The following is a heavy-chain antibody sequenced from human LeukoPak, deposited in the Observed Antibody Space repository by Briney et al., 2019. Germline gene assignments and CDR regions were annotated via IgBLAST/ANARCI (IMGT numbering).Heavy chain of an antibody. CDR1: GYSFTRSW. V-gene: IGHV5-51*01. D-gene: IGHD2-15*01. CDR3: ARQEYCSGGSCYTWFDP. Sequence: GESLKISCKGSGYSFTRSWIAWVRQMPGKGLEWMGIIYPADSDTRYSPSFQGQVTISADKSISTAYLQWSSLKASDTAMYYCARQEYCSGGSCYTWFDPWGQGTLVIVSS. J-gene: IGHJ5*02. CDR2: IYPADSDT.